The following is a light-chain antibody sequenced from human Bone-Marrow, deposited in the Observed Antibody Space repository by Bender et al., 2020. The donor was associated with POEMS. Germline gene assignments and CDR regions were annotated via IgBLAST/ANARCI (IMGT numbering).Light chain of an antibody. CDR3: ATWEDSLNGWV. CDR2: INN. J-gene: IGLJ3*02. V-gene: IGLV1-44*01. CDR1: SSNIGTNP. Sequence: QSVLTQPPSASGTPGQRVTISCSGSSSNIGTNPVNWYQQLPGTAPKLLIYINNQRPSGVPDRFSGSKSGTSATLAITGLQAWDEADYYCATWEDSLNGWVFGGGTKLTVL.